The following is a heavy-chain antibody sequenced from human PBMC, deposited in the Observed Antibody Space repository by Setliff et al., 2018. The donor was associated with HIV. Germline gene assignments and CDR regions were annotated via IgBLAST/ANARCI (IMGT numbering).Heavy chain of an antibody. Sequence: APVKVSCKAPGNSFNGDFLNWVRQAPGQGLEWMGNIKLSSGGTKFAQKFLGRVTMTRDTSTNTAFMELRRLNSDDTATYFCVTSPGSFTSVDETEAGDYWGQGTLVTVSS. CDR3: VTSPGSFTSVDETEAGDY. CDR1: GNSFNGDF. V-gene: IGHV1-2*02. D-gene: IGHD6-25*01. J-gene: IGHJ4*02. CDR2: IKLSSGGT.